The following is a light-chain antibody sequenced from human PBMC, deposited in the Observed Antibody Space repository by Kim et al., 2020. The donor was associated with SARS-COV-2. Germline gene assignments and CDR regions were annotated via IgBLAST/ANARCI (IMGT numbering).Light chain of an antibody. CDR2: QDN. Sequence: SYELTQPPSVSVSPGQTASITCSGDKLGDKYACWYQQKPGQSPVLVIYQDNKRPSGIPERFSGSNSGNTATLTISGTQAMDEADYYCQAWDSSTAWVVGGGTQRTVL. J-gene: IGLJ3*02. V-gene: IGLV3-1*01. CDR1: KLGDKY. CDR3: QAWDSSTAWV.